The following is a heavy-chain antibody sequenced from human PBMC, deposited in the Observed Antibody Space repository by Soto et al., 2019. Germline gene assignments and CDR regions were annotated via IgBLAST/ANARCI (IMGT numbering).Heavy chain of an antibody. V-gene: IGHV3-30*03. CDR2: ISYDGGLQ. J-gene: IGHJ4*02. CDR3: VSDRGYGHASVPYS. CDR1: GFTFTSYG. Sequence: HLVESGGGVVQPGRSLRLSCAASGFTFTSYGMHWVRQAPGTRLEWVAVISYDGGLQHYADSVKGRFTISRDNSKNMVLLQMNSLRAEDTAVYYCVSDRGYGHASVPYSWGQGTLVSVSS. D-gene: IGHD5-18*01.